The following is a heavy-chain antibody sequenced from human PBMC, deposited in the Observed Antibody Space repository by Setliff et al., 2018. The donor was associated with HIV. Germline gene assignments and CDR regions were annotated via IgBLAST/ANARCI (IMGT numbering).Heavy chain of an antibody. CDR1: GFTFSSYW. D-gene: IGHD4-17*01. Sequence: LRLSCAASGFTFSSYWMSWVRQAPGKGLEWVADIKQDGSKAYYMDSVKGRFTISRDNPKNSLYLQMTSLRAEDTAVYYCAKSIDPTGFFYYYMDVWGKGTTVTVSS. CDR3: AKSIDPTGFFYYYMDV. V-gene: IGHV3-7*05. J-gene: IGHJ6*03. CDR2: IKQDGSKA.